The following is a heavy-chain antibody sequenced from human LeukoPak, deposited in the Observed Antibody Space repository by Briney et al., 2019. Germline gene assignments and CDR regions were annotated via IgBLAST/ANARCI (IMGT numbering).Heavy chain of an antibody. J-gene: IGHJ4*02. CDR1: GFTFSSYD. Sequence: PGGSLRLSCAASGFTFSSYDMHWVRQATGKGLEWVSAIGTAGDTYYPGCVKGRFTISRENAKNSLYLQMNSLRAGDTAVYYCARGGTTSTVTTAAYSYFDYWGQGTLVTVSS. CDR3: ARGGTTSTVTTAAYSYFDY. CDR2: IGTAGDT. D-gene: IGHD4-4*01. V-gene: IGHV3-13*01.